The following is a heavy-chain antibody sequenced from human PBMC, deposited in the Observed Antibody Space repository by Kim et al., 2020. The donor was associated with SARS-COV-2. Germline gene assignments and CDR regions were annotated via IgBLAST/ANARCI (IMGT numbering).Heavy chain of an antibody. CDR2: INPSGGST. V-gene: IGHV1-46*01. J-gene: IGHJ5*02. CDR1: GYTFTSYY. Sequence: ASVKVSCKASGYTFTSYYMHWVRQAPGQGLEWMGIINPSGGSTSYAQKFQGRVTMTRDTSTSTVYMELSSLRSEDTAVYYCARARPHNIVGAPRTWFDPWGQGTLVTVSS. CDR3: ARARPHNIVGAPRTWFDP. D-gene: IGHD1-26*01.